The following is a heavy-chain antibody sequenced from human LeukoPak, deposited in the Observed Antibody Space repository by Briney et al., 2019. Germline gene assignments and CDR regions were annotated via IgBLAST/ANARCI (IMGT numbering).Heavy chain of an antibody. V-gene: IGHV3-23*01. D-gene: IGHD2/OR15-2a*01. J-gene: IGHJ6*03. CDR1: GFTFDDYA. CDR2: ISGSGGST. CDR3: AKDYESNKAYYMDV. Sequence: GGSLRLSCAASGFTFDDYAMHWVRQAPGKGLEWVSAISGSGGSTYYADSVKGRFTISRDNSKNTLYLQMNSLRAEDTAVYYCAKDYESNKAYYMDVWGKGTTVTVSS.